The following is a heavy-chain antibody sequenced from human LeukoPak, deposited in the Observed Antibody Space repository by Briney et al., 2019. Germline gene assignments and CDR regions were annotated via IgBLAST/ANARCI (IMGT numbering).Heavy chain of an antibody. J-gene: IGHJ4*02. Sequence: SETLSLTCAVYGGSFSGYYWSWIRQPPGKGLEWIGYIYHSGSTNYNPSLKSRVTISIDTSKNQFSLKLSSVTAADTAVYYCARVVDTAMVFFDYWGQGTLVTVSS. V-gene: IGHV4-59*01. D-gene: IGHD5-18*01. CDR3: ARVVDTAMVFFDY. CDR2: IYHSGST. CDR1: GGSFSGYY.